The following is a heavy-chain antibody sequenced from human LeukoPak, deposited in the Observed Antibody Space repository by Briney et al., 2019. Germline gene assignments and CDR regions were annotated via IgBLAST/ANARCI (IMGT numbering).Heavy chain of an antibody. J-gene: IGHJ4*02. Sequence: PSETLSLTCAVYGGSFSGYYWSWIRQPPGKGPEWIGEINHSGSTNYNPSLKSRVTISVDTSKNQFSLKLSSVTAADTAVYYCARGRYYYDSSGYYGYYFDYWGQGTLVTVSS. CDR3: ARGRYYYDSSGYYGYYFDY. CDR2: INHSGST. V-gene: IGHV4-34*01. D-gene: IGHD3-22*01. CDR1: GGSFSGYY.